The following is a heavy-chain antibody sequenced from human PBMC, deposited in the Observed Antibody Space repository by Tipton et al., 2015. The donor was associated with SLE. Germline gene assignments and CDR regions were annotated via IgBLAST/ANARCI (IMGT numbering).Heavy chain of an antibody. CDR1: GGSISSGSYY. D-gene: IGHD1-26*01. Sequence: TLSLTCTVSGGSISSGSYYWSWIRQPAGKGLEWIGRIYTSGSTNYNPSLKSRVTISVDTSKNQFSLKLSSVTAADTAVCYCARGGESGSYVYWGQGTLVTVSS. J-gene: IGHJ4*02. CDR2: IYTSGST. CDR3: ARGGESGSYVY. V-gene: IGHV4-61*02.